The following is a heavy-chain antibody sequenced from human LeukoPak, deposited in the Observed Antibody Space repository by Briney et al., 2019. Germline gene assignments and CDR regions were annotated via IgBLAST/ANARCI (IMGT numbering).Heavy chain of an antibody. D-gene: IGHD1-26*01. CDR2: MHYRGNT. J-gene: IGHJ3*02. Sequence: SETLSLTCAVSGGSISSSNWWSWVRQPPGKGLEWIGFMHYRGNTNSNPSLRSRVTISMDTSKNQFSLKMSSVTAADTAVYYCARDSPFEWDVFGDSFDIWGQGTVVTVSS. CDR1: GGSISSSNW. V-gene: IGHV4-4*02. CDR3: ARDSPFEWDVFGDSFDI.